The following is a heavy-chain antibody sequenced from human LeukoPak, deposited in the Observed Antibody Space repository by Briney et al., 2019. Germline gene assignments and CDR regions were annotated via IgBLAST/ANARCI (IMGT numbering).Heavy chain of an antibody. Sequence: SETPSLTCALYGGSFSSYYWSWIRHPPGKGLEWIGEINQSGSTHYNPSLKSRVTVSMDTSNNRFSLNLNSVTATDSAVYYCARGRRSTSYFDYWGQGTLVTVSS. CDR1: GGSFSSYY. CDR2: INQSGST. J-gene: IGHJ4*02. V-gene: IGHV4-34*01. D-gene: IGHD2-21*01. CDR3: ARGRRSTSYFDY.